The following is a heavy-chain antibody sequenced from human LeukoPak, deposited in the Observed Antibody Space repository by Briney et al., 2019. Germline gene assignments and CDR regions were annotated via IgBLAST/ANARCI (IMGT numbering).Heavy chain of an antibody. D-gene: IGHD5-18*01. J-gene: IGHJ6*02. CDR1: GYTFTSYG. V-gene: IGHV1-18*04. CDR2: INAYSGNT. CDR3: ASQYGDRYCCYGIDV. Sequence: ASVKVSCKASGYTFTSYGIRWVRQAPGQGLEWMGRINAYSGNTNYAQKLQGRVTMTRDTSTSTAYMELSSLRSDDTAVYYCASQYGDRYCCYGIDVWGQGTPVTVSS.